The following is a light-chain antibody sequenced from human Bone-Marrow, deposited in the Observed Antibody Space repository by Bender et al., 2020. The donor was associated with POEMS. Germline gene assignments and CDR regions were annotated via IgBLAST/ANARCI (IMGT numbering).Light chain of an antibody. V-gene: IGLV2-8*01. J-gene: IGLJ2*01. CDR1: SSDVGNYNY. CDR2: EVS. CDR3: SSYAGSNNLV. Sequence: QSALTQPPSASGSPGQSVTISCTGTSSDVGNYNYVSWYQQHPGKAPKLMMYEVSKRPSGVSDRFSGSKSGNTASLTVSGLQAVDEADYYCSSYAGSNNLVFGGGTKVTVL.